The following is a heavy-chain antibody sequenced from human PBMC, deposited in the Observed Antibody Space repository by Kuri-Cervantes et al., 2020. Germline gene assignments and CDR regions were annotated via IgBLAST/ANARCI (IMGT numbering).Heavy chain of an antibody. D-gene: IGHD5-18*01. J-gene: IGHJ4*02. CDR3: AKDSGYSYGPNFDY. CDR2: ISWDGGST. V-gene: IGHV3-43*01. CDR1: GFTFDDYT. Sequence: ESLKISCAASGFTFDDYTMHWVRQAPGKGLEWVSLISWDGGSTYYADSVKGQFAISRDNSKNSLYLQMNSLRTEDTALYYCAKDSGYSYGPNFDYWGQGTLVTVSS.